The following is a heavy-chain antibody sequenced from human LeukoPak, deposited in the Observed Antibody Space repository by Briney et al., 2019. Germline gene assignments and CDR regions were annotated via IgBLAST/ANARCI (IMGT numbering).Heavy chain of an antibody. Sequence: ASVNVSCKASGYTFTSYYIHWVRQAPGQGLEWMGIINPSGGSTSYAQKFQGRVTMTRDTSTSTVYMELSSLRSEDTAVYYCARVASSGNDAFDIWGQGTMVTVSS. CDR2: INPSGGST. CDR3: ARVASSGNDAFDI. D-gene: IGHD3-10*01. CDR1: GYTFTSYY. V-gene: IGHV1-46*01. J-gene: IGHJ3*02.